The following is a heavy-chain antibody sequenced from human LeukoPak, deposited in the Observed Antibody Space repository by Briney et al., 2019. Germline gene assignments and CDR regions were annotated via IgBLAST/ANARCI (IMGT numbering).Heavy chain of an antibody. Sequence: GGSLRLSCAASGFIVSSTYMSWVRQAPGKGLEWVSVIYSGGSTYYADSVKGRFTISRDNSKNTLYLQMNSLRAEDTAVYYCARVPGLGSYYYYGFDVWGKGTTVTVSS. J-gene: IGHJ6*04. V-gene: IGHV3-53*01. CDR3: ARVPGLGSYYYYGFDV. CDR2: IYSGGST. D-gene: IGHD6-19*01. CDR1: GFIVSSTY.